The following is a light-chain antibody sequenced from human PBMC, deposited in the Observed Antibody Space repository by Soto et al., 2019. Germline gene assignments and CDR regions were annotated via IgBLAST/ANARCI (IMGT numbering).Light chain of an antibody. CDR1: QSVNSN. CDR2: DAS. V-gene: IGKV3-15*01. CDR3: QQYYNWPPYT. Sequence: EIVMTQFPATLSVSPGEGATLSCRASQSVNSNLAWYQQKPGQAPSLLIYDASTRAAGIPARFSGSGSGTEFTLTISSLQSEDFAAYYCQQYYNWPPYTIGQGTKLEIK. J-gene: IGKJ2*01.